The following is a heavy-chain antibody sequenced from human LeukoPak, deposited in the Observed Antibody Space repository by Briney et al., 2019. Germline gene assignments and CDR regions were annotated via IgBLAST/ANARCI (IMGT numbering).Heavy chain of an antibody. CDR1: GYTFTSYG. Sequence: ASVKVSCKASGYTFTSYGISWVRQAPGQGLEWMGWISAYNGNTSYAQKFQGRVTMTRDMSTSTVYMELSSLRSEDTAVYYCARTPVAGKTFPFDYWGQGTLVTVSS. CDR3: ARTPVAGKTFPFDY. CDR2: ISAYNGNT. J-gene: IGHJ4*02. D-gene: IGHD6-19*01. V-gene: IGHV1-18*01.